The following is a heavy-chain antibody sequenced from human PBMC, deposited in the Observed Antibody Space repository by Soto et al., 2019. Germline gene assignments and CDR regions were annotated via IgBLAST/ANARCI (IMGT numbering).Heavy chain of an antibody. CDR2: ISWNSGSI. V-gene: IGHV3-9*01. Sequence: EVQLVESGGGLVQPGRSLRLSCAASGFTFDDYAMHWVRQAPGKGLEWASGISWNSGSIGYADSVKGRFTISRDNAKNSLYLQMNSLRAEDTALYYCAKDRGYSSEYYFDYWGQGTLVTVSS. J-gene: IGHJ4*02. CDR3: AKDRGYSSEYYFDY. CDR1: GFTFDDYA. D-gene: IGHD6-25*01.